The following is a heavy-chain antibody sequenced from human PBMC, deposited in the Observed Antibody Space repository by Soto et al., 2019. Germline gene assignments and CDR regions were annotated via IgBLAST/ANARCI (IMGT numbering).Heavy chain of an antibody. CDR1: GYTFTYND. D-gene: IGHD3-16*01. CDR2: MNPGSGDT. V-gene: IGHV1-8*02. CDR3: ARMESFVCLNWLAP. J-gene: IGHJ5*02. Sequence: SVKVPFKASGYTFTYNDVSWVRQATGQVLDWIGWMNPGSGDTGYAQKFQGRVTMTRDISIATAYMELNSLTSEDTAIYYCARMESFVCLNWLAPSAQGTLVPVSS.